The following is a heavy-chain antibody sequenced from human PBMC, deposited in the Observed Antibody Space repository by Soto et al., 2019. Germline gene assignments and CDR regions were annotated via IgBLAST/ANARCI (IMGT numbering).Heavy chain of an antibody. Sequence: SETLSLTCTVSGGSISSSSYFWGWIRQPPRNGLEWIGHIYYSGNTYYNPSLKSRVTISVDTSKNQFSLKLTSVTAADTSVYYCARLLSPRIAATGGVDYWGQGTLVTVSS. J-gene: IGHJ4*02. V-gene: IGHV4-39*01. CDR1: GGSISSSSYF. CDR2: IYYSGNT. CDR3: ARLLSPRIAATGGVDY. D-gene: IGHD6-13*01.